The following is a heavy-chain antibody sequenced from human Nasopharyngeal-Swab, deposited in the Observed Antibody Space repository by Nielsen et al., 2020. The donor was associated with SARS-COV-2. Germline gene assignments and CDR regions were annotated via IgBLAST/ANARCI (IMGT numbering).Heavy chain of an antibody. CDR2: IDPSDSYT. V-gene: IGHV5-10-1*01. CDR3: AKPSSGWYGAFDI. J-gene: IGHJ3*02. Sequence: GGSLRLSCKGSGYSFTSCWISWVRQMPGKGLEWMGRIDPSDSYTNYSPSFQGHVTISADKSISTAYLQWSSLKASDTAMYYCAKPSSGWYGAFDIWGQGTMVTVSS. D-gene: IGHD6-19*01. CDR1: GYSFTSCW.